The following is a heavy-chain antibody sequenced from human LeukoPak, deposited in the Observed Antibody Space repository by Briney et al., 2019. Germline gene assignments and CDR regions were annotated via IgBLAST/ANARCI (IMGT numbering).Heavy chain of an antibody. Sequence: PSGTLSLTCTVSGGSISSSNWWSWVRQPPGKGLEWIGEIYHSGSTNYNPSLKSRVTISVDTSKNQFSLKLSSVTAADTAVYYCARANRDGYYGDAFDIWGQGTMVTVSS. V-gene: IGHV4-4*02. CDR3: ARANRDGYYGDAFDI. CDR1: GGSISSSNW. CDR2: IYHSGST. J-gene: IGHJ3*02. D-gene: IGHD5-24*01.